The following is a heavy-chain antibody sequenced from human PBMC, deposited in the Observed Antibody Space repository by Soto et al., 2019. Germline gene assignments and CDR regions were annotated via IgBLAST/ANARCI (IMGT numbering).Heavy chain of an antibody. D-gene: IGHD5-18*01. CDR2: IVPVFGRP. V-gene: IGHV1-69*13. CDR1: GGSFSNFG. J-gene: IGHJ4*02. CDR3: AREGSGYNF. Sequence: SVKVSCKASGGSFSNFGISWVRQAPGQGLEWMGGIVPVFGRPNYAQRFRGRLTITADESTSTGYMELISLRSDDTDVYYCAREGSGYNFWGQGTQVTVSS.